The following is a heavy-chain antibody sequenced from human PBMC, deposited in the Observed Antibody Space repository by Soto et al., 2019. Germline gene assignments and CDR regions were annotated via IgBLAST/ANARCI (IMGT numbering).Heavy chain of an antibody. CDR2: IIPIFGTA. Sequence: QVQLVQSGAEVEKPGSSAKVSCKASGGTFSSYAISWVRQAPGQGLEWMGGIIPIFGTANYAQKFQGRVTITADESMSTAYMELSSLRSEDTAVYYCARGSTGDRGYDAGGWFDPWGQGTLVTVSS. J-gene: IGHJ5*02. CDR1: GGTFSSYA. V-gene: IGHV1-69*01. D-gene: IGHD5-12*01. CDR3: ARGSTGDRGYDAGGWFDP.